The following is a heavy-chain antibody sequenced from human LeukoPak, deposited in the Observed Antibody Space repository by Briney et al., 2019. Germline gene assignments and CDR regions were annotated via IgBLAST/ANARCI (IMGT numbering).Heavy chain of an antibody. CDR3: ARSSGWYHRGPDYYYYYMDV. Sequence: GGSLRLSCVASRLTFSSYWMTWVRQAPGKGLEWVANIKEDGSDKYYVESVKGRFTISRDNAKNSLYLQMNSLRAEDTAIYYCARSSGWYHRGPDYYYYYMDVWGKGTTVTVS. CDR2: IKEDGSDK. CDR1: RLTFSSYW. D-gene: IGHD6-19*01. J-gene: IGHJ6*03. V-gene: IGHV3-7*01.